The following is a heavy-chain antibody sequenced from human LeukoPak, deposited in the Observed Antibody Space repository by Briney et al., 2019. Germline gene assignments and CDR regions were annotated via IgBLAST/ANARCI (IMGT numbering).Heavy chain of an antibody. CDR2: ISGDGGST. J-gene: IGHJ4*02. Sequence: PGGSLRLSCAASGFTFDDYAMHWVRQAPGKGLEWVSLISGDGGSTCYADSVKGRFTISRDNAKNSLYLQMNSLRAEDTAVYYCARVKWELPGSLDYWGQGTLVTVSS. D-gene: IGHD1-26*01. CDR3: ARVKWELPGSLDY. CDR1: GFTFDDYA. V-gene: IGHV3-43*02.